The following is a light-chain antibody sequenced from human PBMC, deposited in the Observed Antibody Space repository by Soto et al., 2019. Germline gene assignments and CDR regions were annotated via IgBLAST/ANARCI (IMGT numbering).Light chain of an antibody. Sequence: DIVMTQSPDSLAVSLGERATLNCKSSQSVLYSSNNKNCLAWYQQKPGQPPKLLIYWSSTRESGVPDRFSGSGAWADYTLTISSLQAEDVAVYYCQQYYPTPPTFGQGTRLDIK. CDR1: QSVLYSSNNKNC. V-gene: IGKV4-1*01. CDR3: QQYYPTPPT. J-gene: IGKJ5*01. CDR2: WSS.